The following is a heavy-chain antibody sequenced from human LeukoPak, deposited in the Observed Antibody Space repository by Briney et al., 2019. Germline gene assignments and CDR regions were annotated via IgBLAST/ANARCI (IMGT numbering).Heavy chain of an antibody. V-gene: IGHV3-23*01. CDR1: GFTFSSYA. CDR2: ISGSGGST. CDR3: AKGVKVPAARTYYYGSGSYYNKRPFDY. Sequence: GRSLRLSCAASGFTFSSYAMSWVRQAPGKGLEWVSAISGSGGSTYYADSVKGRFTISRDNSKNTLYLQMNSLRAEDTAVYYCAKGVKVPAARTYYYGSGSYYNKRPFDYWGQGTLVTVSS. D-gene: IGHD3-10*01. J-gene: IGHJ4*02.